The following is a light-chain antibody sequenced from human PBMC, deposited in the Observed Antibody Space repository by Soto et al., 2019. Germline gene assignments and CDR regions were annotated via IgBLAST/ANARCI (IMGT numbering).Light chain of an antibody. V-gene: IGLV2-23*01. CDR3: SSYAGAVV. CDR2: EGS. CDR1: SSGVENYNL. Sequence: QSALTQPASVSGSAGQSITLSCTRASSGVENYNLVSWYQHRPGKAPKLIIYEGSQRPSGVSDRFSGSKSGNTASLTISGLRAEHEADYYCSSYAGAVVFGGGTKLTV. J-gene: IGLJ2*01.